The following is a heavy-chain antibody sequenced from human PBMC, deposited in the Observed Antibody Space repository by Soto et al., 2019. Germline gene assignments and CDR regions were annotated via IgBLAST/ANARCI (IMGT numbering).Heavy chain of an antibody. Sequence: EVQLVESGGGLVQPGGSLRLSCTPSGFTFNNYWMHWVRQAPGKGLVWVSRLYCDGGHTNYEDSGKCRFTISTDNAKIKMCLHMSSLGAEDPVIYWCTRAPPYPVTHYDAFDLWGQGTMVTVSS. CDR3: TRAPPYPVTHYDAFDL. J-gene: IGHJ3*01. CDR1: GFTFNNYW. V-gene: IGHV3-74*01. CDR2: LYCDGGHT. D-gene: IGHD4-4*01.